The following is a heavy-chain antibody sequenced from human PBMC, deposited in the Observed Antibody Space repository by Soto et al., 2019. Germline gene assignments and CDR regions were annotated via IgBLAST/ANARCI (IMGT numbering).Heavy chain of an antibody. CDR2: ISGSGGGT. J-gene: IGHJ6*02. Sequence: EVQLLESGGGLIQPGGSLRLSCAASGFTFSSYAMTWVRQAPGQGLEWVSGISGSGGGTYYADSVKGRFTISRVNAKSTLYLQMNSLSAEDTAVYYCANVSLGATTMTDYYYYGMDVWGQGATVTVSS. V-gene: IGHV3-23*01. CDR1: GFTFSSYA. D-gene: IGHD1-26*01. CDR3: ANVSLGATTMTDYYYYGMDV.